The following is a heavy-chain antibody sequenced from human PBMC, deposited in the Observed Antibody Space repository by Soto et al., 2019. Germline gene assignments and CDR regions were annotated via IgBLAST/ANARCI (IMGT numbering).Heavy chain of an antibody. CDR2: ISAYNGNT. CDR3: ARGVVDYYDSSGYYVFDI. CDR1: GYTFTSYG. V-gene: IGHV1-18*01. Sequence: GASVKVSCKASGYTFTSYGISWVRQAPGQGLEWMGWISAYNGNTNYAQKLQGRVTMTTDTSTSTAYMELRSLRSDDTAVYYCARGVVDYYDSSGYYVFDIRGQGTMVTVSS. J-gene: IGHJ3*02. D-gene: IGHD3-22*01.